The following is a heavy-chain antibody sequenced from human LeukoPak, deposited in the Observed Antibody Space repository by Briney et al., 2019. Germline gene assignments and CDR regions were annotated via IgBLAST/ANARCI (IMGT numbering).Heavy chain of an antibody. CDR1: GFTFSTYS. CDR2: ISSRSNYI. D-gene: IGHD2-2*01. V-gene: IGHV3-21*01. Sequence: PGGSLRLSCAASGFTFSTYSMNWVRQAPGKGLEWVSCISSRSNYIQYTDSVKGRFTISRDNAKNSLYLQMNSLRVGDTAVYYCARGPTIVVVPAAINVWGQGTTVTVSS. J-gene: IGHJ6*02. CDR3: ARGPTIVVVPAAINV.